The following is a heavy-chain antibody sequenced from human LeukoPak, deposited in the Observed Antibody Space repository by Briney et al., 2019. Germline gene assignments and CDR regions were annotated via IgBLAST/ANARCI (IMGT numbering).Heavy chain of an antibody. V-gene: IGHV4-34*01. CDR3: ARDSVPGIAVEGDWFDP. CDR2: INHSGST. Sequence: SETLSLTCAVYGGSFSVYYWSWIRQPPGKGLEWIGEINHSGSTNYNPSLKSRVTISVDTSNNHFSLKLSSVTAADTAVYYCARDSVPGIAVEGDWFDPWGQGTLVTVSS. J-gene: IGHJ5*02. D-gene: IGHD6-19*01. CDR1: GGSFSVYY.